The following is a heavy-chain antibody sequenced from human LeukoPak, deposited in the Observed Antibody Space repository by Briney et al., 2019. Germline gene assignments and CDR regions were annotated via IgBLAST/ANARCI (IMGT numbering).Heavy chain of an antibody. J-gene: IGHJ4*02. D-gene: IGHD6-19*01. CDR3: ARDPYSSGRLFDY. V-gene: IGHV1-2*02. CDR1: GGTFSSYA. Sequence: ASVKVSCKASGGTFSSYAISWVRQAPGQGLEWMGWINPNSGGTNYAQKFQGRVTMTRDTSISTAYMELSRLRSDDTAVYYCARDPYSSGRLFDYWGQGTLVTVSS. CDR2: INPNSGGT.